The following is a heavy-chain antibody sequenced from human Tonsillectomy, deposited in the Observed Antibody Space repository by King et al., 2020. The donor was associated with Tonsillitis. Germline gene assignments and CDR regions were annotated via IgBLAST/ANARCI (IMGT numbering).Heavy chain of an antibody. V-gene: IGHV4-59*01. Sequence: VQLQESGPRLVKPSETLSLTCTVSGGSISSYYWSWVRQPPGKGLEWIGYISYSGNTNYNPSLKSRVTISVDTSKNQFSLKLSSVTAADTAVYYCARGGRSSPSPYYYYYYYMDVWGKGTTVTVSS. J-gene: IGHJ6*03. CDR2: ISYSGNT. CDR1: GGSISSYY. CDR3: ARGGRSSPSPYYYYYYYMDV. D-gene: IGHD2-2*01.